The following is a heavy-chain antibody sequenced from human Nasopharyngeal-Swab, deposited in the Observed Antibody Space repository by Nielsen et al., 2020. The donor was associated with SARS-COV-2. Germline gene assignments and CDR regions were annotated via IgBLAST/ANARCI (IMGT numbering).Heavy chain of an antibody. CDR1: GYTLTELP. Sequence: ASVKVSCKVSGYTLTELPMHWVRQAPGKGLEWMGGFDPEDGETIYAQKFQGRVTMTEDTSTDTAYMELSSLRSEDTAVYYCATSMAVAGIPPNYSYYYGMDVWGQGTTVTVSS. CDR2: FDPEDGET. CDR3: ATSMAVAGIPPNYSYYYGMDV. V-gene: IGHV1-24*01. J-gene: IGHJ6*02. D-gene: IGHD6-19*01.